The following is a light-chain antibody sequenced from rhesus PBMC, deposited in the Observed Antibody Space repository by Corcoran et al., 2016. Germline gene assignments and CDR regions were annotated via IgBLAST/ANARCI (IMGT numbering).Light chain of an antibody. Sequence: DIQMTQSPSSLSASVGDRVTITCRASQGITNDLAWYQQKQGETPKLLIYEASSLQSGIPSRFSGSGSGTDFTLTIGSLQSEDFATYYCQHYYSTPWTFGQGTKVEIK. CDR1: QGITND. CDR3: QHYYSTPWT. CDR2: EAS. J-gene: IGKJ1*01. V-gene: IGKV1-21*01.